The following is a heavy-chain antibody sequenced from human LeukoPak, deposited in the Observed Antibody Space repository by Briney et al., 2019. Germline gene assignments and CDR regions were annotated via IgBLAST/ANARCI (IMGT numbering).Heavy chain of an antibody. D-gene: IGHD4/OR15-4a*01. V-gene: IGHV3-30-3*01. CDR2: ISYDGNIK. CDR3: ARDRSANSRVYYFDY. J-gene: IGHJ4*02. Sequence: GGSLRLSCAASGFTFSAYAMHWVRQAPGKGLEWVAIISYDGNIKYQADSVKGRFTISRDDSKNTLYLQMNSLRVEDTAVYYCARDRSANSRVYYFDYWGQGTLVTVSS. CDR1: GFTFSAYA.